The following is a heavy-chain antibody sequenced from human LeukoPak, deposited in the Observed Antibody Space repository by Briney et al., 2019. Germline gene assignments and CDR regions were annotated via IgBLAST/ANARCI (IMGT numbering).Heavy chain of an antibody. CDR2: INHSGST. V-gene: IGHV4-34*01. J-gene: IGHJ5*02. Sequence: SETLSLTCAVCGGSFSGYYWSWIRQPPGKGLEWIGEINHSGSTNYNPSLKSRVTISVDTSKNQFSLKLSSVTAADTAVYYCARSISLRVWSGYSNWFDPWGQGTLVTVSS. D-gene: IGHD3-3*01. CDR3: ARSISLRVWSGYSNWFDP. CDR1: GGSFSGYY.